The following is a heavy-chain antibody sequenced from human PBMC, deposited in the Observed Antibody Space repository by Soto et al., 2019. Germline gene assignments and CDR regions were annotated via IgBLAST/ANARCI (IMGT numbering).Heavy chain of an antibody. CDR1: GGSISSYY. D-gene: IGHD6-13*01. CDR2: IYYSVST. Sequence: SETLSLTCTVSGGSISSYYWSWIRQPPGKGLEWIGYIYYSVSTNYNPSLKSRVTISVDTSKNQFSLKLSSVTAADTAVYYCARDKAAAGTMEWWFDPWGQGTLVTVS. J-gene: IGHJ5*02. CDR3: ARDKAAAGTMEWWFDP. V-gene: IGHV4-59*01.